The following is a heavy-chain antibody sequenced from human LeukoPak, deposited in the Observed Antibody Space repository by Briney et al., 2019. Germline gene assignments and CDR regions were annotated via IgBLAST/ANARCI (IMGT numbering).Heavy chain of an antibody. J-gene: IGHJ4*02. CDR3: AREGYSYGYGY. CDR2: ISSSSSYI. D-gene: IGHD5-18*01. Sequence: GGSLTFSCAASGFTFSSYSMNWVRQAPGKGLEWVSSISSSSSYIYYADSVKGRFTISRDNAKNSLYLQMNSLRAEDTAVYYCAREGYSYGYGYWGQGTLVTVSS. V-gene: IGHV3-21*01. CDR1: GFTFSSYS.